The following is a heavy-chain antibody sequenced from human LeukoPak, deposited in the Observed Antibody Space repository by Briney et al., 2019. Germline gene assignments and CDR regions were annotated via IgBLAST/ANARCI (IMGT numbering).Heavy chain of an antibody. V-gene: IGHV3-23*01. CDR3: ARGGTYCDSDCYGTNY. CDR2: ISGSGGST. D-gene: IGHD2-21*02. J-gene: IGHJ4*02. Sequence: GGSLRLSCAASGFTFSNYAMNWVRQAPGKGLEWVSAISGSGGSTYYADSVKGRFSISRDNSKNTLYLQMNSLRAEDTAVYYCARGGTYCDSDCYGTNYWGQGTLVTVSS. CDR1: GFTFSNYA.